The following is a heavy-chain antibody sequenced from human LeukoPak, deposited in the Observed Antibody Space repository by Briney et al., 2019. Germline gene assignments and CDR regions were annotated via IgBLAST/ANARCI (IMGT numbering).Heavy chain of an antibody. CDR3: ARRGGSSSRRSPIDY. V-gene: IGHV3-7*01. CDR1: GFTFSDYW. D-gene: IGHD6-6*01. Sequence: GGSLRLSCTASGFTFSDYWVTWVRQAPGKGPEWVANIKQDGSQRYYVDSVRGRFTISRDNAKNSLFLQMNGLRAEDTAVYYCARRGGSSSRRSPIDYWGQGTLVTVSS. CDR2: IKQDGSQR. J-gene: IGHJ4*02.